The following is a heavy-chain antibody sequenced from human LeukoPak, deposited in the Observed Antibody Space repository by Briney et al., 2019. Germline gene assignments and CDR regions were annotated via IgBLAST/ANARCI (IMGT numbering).Heavy chain of an antibody. CDR3: ARRGGSSSRRSPIDY. V-gene: IGHV3-7*01. CDR1: GFTFSDYW. D-gene: IGHD6-6*01. Sequence: GGSLRLSCTASGFTFSDYWVTWVRQAPGKGPEWVANIKQDGSQRYYVDSVRGRFTISRDNAKNSLFLQMNGLRAEDTAVYYCARRGGSSSRRSPIDYWGQGTLVTVSS. CDR2: IKQDGSQR. J-gene: IGHJ4*02.